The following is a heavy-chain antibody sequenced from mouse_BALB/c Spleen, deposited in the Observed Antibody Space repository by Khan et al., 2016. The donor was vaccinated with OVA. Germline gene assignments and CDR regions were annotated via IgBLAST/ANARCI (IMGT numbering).Heavy chain of an antibody. CDR1: GYSFTSYW. Sequence: EVQLQQSGTVLARPGASVKMSCKASGYSFTSYWMHWVKQRPGKGLEWIGAIYPGISDTRYNQKFKGKAKLTAVTSASTAYMEFSSLTNEDSAVYYCTISYDSYYFDYWGQGTTLTVSS. J-gene: IGHJ2*01. CDR2: IYPGISDT. D-gene: IGHD2-4*01. V-gene: IGHV1-5*01. CDR3: TISYDSYYFDY.